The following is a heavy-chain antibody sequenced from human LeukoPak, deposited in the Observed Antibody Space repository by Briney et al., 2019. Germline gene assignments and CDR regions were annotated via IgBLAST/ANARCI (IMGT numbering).Heavy chain of an antibody. CDR1: GGTFSSYA. J-gene: IGHJ4*02. Sequence: GSSVKVSCKASGGTFSSYAISWVRQAPGQGLEWMGGIIPIFGTANYAQKFQGRVTMTRDMSTSTVYMELSSLRSEDTAVYYCASRYYGDYGDYFDYWGQGTLVTVSS. CDR2: IIPIFGTA. V-gene: IGHV1-69*05. CDR3: ASRYYGDYGDYFDY. D-gene: IGHD4-17*01.